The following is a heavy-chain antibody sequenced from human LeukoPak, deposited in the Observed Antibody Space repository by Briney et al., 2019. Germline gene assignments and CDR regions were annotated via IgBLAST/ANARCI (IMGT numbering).Heavy chain of an antibody. CDR2: INPNSGGT. CDR1: GYTFTGYY. CDR3: ARGSSGTMIVVVITDAFDI. J-gene: IGHJ3*02. Sequence: ASVKVSCKASGYTFTGYYMHWVRQAPGQGPEWMGWINPNSGGTNYAQKFQGRVTMTRDTSISTAYMELSRLRSDDTAVYYCARGSSGTMIVVVITDAFDIWGQGTMVTVSS. V-gene: IGHV1-2*02. D-gene: IGHD3-22*01.